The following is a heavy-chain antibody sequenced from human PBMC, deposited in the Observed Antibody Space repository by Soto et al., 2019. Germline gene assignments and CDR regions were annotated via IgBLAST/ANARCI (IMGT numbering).Heavy chain of an antibody. Sequence: GGSLRLSCAASGFTFSSYSMNWVRQAPGKGLEWVSSISSSSSYIYYADSVKGRFAISRDNAKNSLYLQMNSLRAEDTAVYYCARIIAAAGHRGSGYYYYMDVWGKGTTVTV. CDR3: ARIIAAAGHRGSGYYYYMDV. J-gene: IGHJ6*03. CDR2: ISSSSSYI. V-gene: IGHV3-21*01. CDR1: GFTFSSYS. D-gene: IGHD6-13*01.